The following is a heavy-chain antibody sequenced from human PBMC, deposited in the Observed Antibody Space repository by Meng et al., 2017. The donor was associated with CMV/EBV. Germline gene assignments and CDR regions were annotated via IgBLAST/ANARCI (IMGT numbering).Heavy chain of an antibody. CDR3: AREVDDYGDGWYFDL. J-gene: IGHJ2*01. CDR2: IIPIFGTA. CDR1: GGTFSSYA. D-gene: IGHD4-17*01. Sequence: VPLVQAGAEVKKPGASVKVPCKASGGTFSSYASSWVRQAPGQGLEWMGGIIPIFGTANYAQKFQGRVTITADESTSTAYMELSSLRSEDTAVYYCAREVDDYGDGWYFDLWGRGTLVTVSS. V-gene: IGHV1-69*12.